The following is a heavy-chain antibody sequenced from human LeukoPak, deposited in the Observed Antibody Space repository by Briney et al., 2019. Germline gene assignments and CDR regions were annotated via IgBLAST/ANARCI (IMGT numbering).Heavy chain of an antibody. J-gene: IGHJ3*02. CDR1: GYTFTSYG. V-gene: IGHV1-18*01. CDR2: ISAYNGNT. Sequence: ASVKVSCKASGYTFTSYGISWVRQAPGQGLEWMGWISAYNGNTNYAQKLQGRVTMTTDTSTSTAYMELRGLRSDDTAVYYCARGGGGYSYGTDAFDIWGQGTMVTVSS. D-gene: IGHD5-18*01. CDR3: ARGGGGYSYGTDAFDI.